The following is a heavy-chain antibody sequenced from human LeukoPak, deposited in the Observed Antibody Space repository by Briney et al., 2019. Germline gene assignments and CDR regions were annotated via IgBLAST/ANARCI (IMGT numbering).Heavy chain of an antibody. J-gene: IGHJ5*02. CDR2: IKEDGSEK. V-gene: IGHV3-7*01. CDR1: GFTVSSNY. Sequence: AGGSLRLSCAASGFTVSSNYMSWVRQAPGKGLEWVASIKEDGSEKYYVDSVKGRFTTSRDNAKNSLYLQMNSLRAEDTAMYYCASSGWYSTPNWFDPWGQGTLVIVSS. CDR3: ASSGWYSTPNWFDP. D-gene: IGHD6-19*01.